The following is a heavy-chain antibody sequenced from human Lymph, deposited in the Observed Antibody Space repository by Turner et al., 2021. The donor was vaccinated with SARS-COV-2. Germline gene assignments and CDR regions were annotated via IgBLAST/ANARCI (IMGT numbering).Heavy chain of an antibody. CDR1: GYTLTELS. D-gene: IGHD2-15*01. CDR3: ATVLCTGRSCDYHGMDV. CDR2: FEPEDGEI. J-gene: IGHJ6*02. V-gene: IGHV1-24*01. Sequence: QVQLVQSGAEVKKPGASVKVSCKVSGYTLTELSMHWVRQAPGKGLELMGGFEPEDGEIIYAQKFQGRVPMTEDTSTDPAHMELRSLRTEETAVYYCATVLCTGRSCDYHGMDVWGQGTKVTVSS.